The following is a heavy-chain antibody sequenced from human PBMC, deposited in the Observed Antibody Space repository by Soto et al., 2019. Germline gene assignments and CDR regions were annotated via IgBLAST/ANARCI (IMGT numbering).Heavy chain of an antibody. CDR3: ARAPYSGKFDY. D-gene: IGHD1-26*01. V-gene: IGHV3-48*03. J-gene: IGHJ4*02. Sequence: EVQLVESGGGLVQPGGSLRLSCAASGFTFSSYEMNWVRQAPGKGLEWVSEISSSGSNIYYADSVKGRFTISRDNAKNSLYLHMNSLRAEDTAVYYCARAPYSGKFDYWGQGTLVTVSS. CDR2: ISSSGSNI. CDR1: GFTFSSYE.